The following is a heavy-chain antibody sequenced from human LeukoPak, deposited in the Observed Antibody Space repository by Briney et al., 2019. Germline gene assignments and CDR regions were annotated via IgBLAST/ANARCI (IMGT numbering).Heavy chain of an antibody. CDR3: ARAYGDYVRRYFDY. V-gene: IGHV3-74*01. CDR2: INSDGSST. J-gene: IGHJ4*02. CDR1: GFTFSSYW. D-gene: IGHD4-17*01. Sequence: PGGSLRLSCAASGFTFSSYWMHLVRQAPGKGLVWVSRINSDGSSTSYADSVKGRFTISRDNAKNTLYLQMNSLRAEDTAVYYCARAYGDYVRRYFDYWGQGTLVTVSS.